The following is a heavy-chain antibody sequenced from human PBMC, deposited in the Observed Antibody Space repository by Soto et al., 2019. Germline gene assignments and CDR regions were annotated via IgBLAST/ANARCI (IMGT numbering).Heavy chain of an antibody. J-gene: IGHJ4*02. CDR3: AKGNIVVVVAATLRFDY. Sequence: GGSLRLSCAASGFTFSSYAMSWVRQAPGKGLEWVSAISGSGGSTYYADSVKGRFTISRDNSKNTLYLQMNSLRAEDTAVYYCAKGNIVVVVAATLRFDYWGQGTLVTVSS. D-gene: IGHD2-15*01. CDR1: GFTFSSYA. CDR2: ISGSGGST. V-gene: IGHV3-23*01.